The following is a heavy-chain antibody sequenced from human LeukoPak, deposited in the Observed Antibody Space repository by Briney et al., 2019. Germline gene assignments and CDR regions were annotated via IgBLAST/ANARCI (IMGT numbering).Heavy chain of an antibody. J-gene: IGHJ6*02. D-gene: IGHD3-16*02. CDR2: ISGSGGST. Sequence: GGFLRLSCAASGFTFSSYAMSWVRQAPGKGLEWVSAISGSGGSTYYADSVKGRFTISRDNSKNTLYLQMNSLRAEDTAVYYCAKEGRSSHFYYGMDVWGQGTTVTVSS. V-gene: IGHV3-23*01. CDR1: GFTFSSYA. CDR3: AKEGRSSHFYYGMDV.